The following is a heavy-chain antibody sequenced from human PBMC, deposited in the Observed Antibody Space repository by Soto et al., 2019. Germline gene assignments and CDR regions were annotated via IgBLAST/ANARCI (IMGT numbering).Heavy chain of an antibody. CDR1: GYTFTSYY. V-gene: IGHV1-46*01. Sequence: QVQLVQSGAEVKKPGASVKVSCKASGYTFTSYYMHWVRQAPGQGLEWMGIINPSGGSTSYAQKCQGRVTMTRATCTSTVYKELSSLRAEDTGVYYCARDSGGNYYDSSGYYPLFDYWGQGTLVTVSS. J-gene: IGHJ4*02. CDR3: ARDSGGNYYDSSGYYPLFDY. CDR2: INPSGGST. D-gene: IGHD3-22*01.